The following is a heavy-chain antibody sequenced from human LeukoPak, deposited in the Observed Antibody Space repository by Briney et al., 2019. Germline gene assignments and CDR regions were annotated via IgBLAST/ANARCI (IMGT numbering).Heavy chain of an antibody. CDR1: GFTFSSYG. CDR2: IRYDGSNK. D-gene: IGHD6-19*01. CDR3: AKIAVAGTEEWLDP. J-gene: IGHJ5*02. V-gene: IGHV3-30*02. Sequence: GGSLRLSCAASGFTFSSYGMHWVRQAPGKGLEWVAFIRYDGSNKYYADSVKGRFTISRDNSKNTLYLQMNSLRAEDTAVYYCAKIAVAGTEEWLDPWGQGTLVTVSS.